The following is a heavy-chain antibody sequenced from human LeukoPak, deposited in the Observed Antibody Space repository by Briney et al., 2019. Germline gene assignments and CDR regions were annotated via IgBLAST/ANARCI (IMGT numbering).Heavy chain of an antibody. J-gene: IGHJ3*02. V-gene: IGHV1-2*02. CDR2: INPNSGGT. CDR3: AGGVAYCGGDCYLHAFDI. Sequence: GASVKVSCKASGYSFTRYYMHWVRQAPGQGLEWMGWINPNSGGTNYAQKFQGRVTMTRDTSISTAYMELSRLRSDDTAVYYCAGGVAYCGGDCYLHAFDIWGQGTMVTVSS. CDR1: GYSFTRYY. D-gene: IGHD2-21*01.